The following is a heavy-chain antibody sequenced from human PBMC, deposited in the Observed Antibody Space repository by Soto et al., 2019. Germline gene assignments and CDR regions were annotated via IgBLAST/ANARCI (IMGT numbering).Heavy chain of an antibody. CDR1: GFTFTSYY. J-gene: IGHJ4*02. D-gene: IGHD3-10*01. V-gene: IGHV3-7*03. Sequence: GGSLRLSCAASGFTFTSYYMTWVRQVPGKGLEWVASINKDGSKQYYVDSVKGRFTISRDNAMNSLYLQMNSLRAGDTALYYCSRENWFQDYWGQGTLVTVSS. CDR2: INKDGSKQ. CDR3: SRENWFQDY.